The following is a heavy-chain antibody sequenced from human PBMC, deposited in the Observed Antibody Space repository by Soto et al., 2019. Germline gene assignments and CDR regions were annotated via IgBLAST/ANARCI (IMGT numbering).Heavy chain of an antibody. J-gene: IGHJ4*02. Sequence: EVQLLESGGGLVQPGGSLRLSCAASGFTYSSYAMNWVGQAPGTGLEWVSVISGSGGSTYDADSVKGRFTISIDTSKNTLYVQMNSGRAEDTAVYYCAKAISGYNAPLDHWGQGTRVIVSS. CDR1: GFTYSSYA. CDR3: AKAISGYNAPLDH. CDR2: ISGSGGST. V-gene: IGHV3-23*01. D-gene: IGHD1-20*01.